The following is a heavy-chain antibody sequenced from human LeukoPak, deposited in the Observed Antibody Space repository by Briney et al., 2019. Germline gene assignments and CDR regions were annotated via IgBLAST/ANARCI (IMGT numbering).Heavy chain of an antibody. CDR3: ARAYCSGGTCYSSRGMFDP. J-gene: IGHJ5*02. D-gene: IGHD2-15*01. CDR1: GGSISTYY. V-gene: IGHV4-59*01. Sequence: SETLSLTCTVSGGSISTYYWTWIRQPPGKGLEWIGYIYYSGSTNYNPSLKSRVIISVDTSKNQFSLKLSSVTAADTAVYYCARAYCSGGTCYSSRGMFDPWGQGTLVTVSS. CDR2: IYYSGST.